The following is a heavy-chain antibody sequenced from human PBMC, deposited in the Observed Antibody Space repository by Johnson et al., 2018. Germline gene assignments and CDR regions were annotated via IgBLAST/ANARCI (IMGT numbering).Heavy chain of an antibody. J-gene: IGHJ4*02. D-gene: IGHD5-12*01. CDR2: ISYDGSNR. V-gene: IGHV3-30*03. Sequence: QVQLVQSGGGVVQPGRSLRLSCAASGFTFSSYGMHWVRQAPGKGLEWVAVISYDGSNRYYADSVKGRFTISRDNSKNKLYLQMTSLRVEDTAVYFCARDRAAVATNFDYWGQGTLVTVSS. CDR1: GFTFSSYG. CDR3: ARDRAAVATNFDY.